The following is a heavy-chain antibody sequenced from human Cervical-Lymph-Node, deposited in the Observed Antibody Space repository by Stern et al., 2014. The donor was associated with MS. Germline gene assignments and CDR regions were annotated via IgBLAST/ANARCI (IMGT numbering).Heavy chain of an antibody. J-gene: IGHJ6*02. D-gene: IGHD2-2*01. CDR3: ARPLGYCSTTTCQGLYGMDV. V-gene: IGHV5-51*01. Sequence: EVQLVESGVEVKKPGESLKISCKGSGYSFTTYWIAWGRQMPGKCLEWMGISFPADSDTRYSPSFQGQVPISADKSISTAYLQWSSLKASDTAMYYCARPLGYCSTTTCQGLYGMDVWGQGTTVTVSS. CDR1: GYSFTTYW. CDR2: SFPADSDT.